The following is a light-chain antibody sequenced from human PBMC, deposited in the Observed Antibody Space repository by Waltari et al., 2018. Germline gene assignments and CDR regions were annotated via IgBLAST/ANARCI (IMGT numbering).Light chain of an antibody. CDR2: EVS. CDR3: SSYTTSSAPGF. V-gene: IGLV2-14*01. J-gene: IGLJ1*01. Sequence: VSWYQQHPGKAPHLIIYEVSNRPSGISNSFSASKSGNTASLTISGLQAEDEADYYCSSYTTSSAPGFFGTGTRVTVL.